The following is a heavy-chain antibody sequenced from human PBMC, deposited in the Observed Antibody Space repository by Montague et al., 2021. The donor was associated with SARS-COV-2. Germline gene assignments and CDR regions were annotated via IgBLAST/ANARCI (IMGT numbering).Heavy chain of an antibody. CDR2: IYSGENK. J-gene: IGHJ3*02. CDR3: ARDKPGDYDGPGVFDM. Sequence: SLRLSCEAFGFTVSDNYMNWVRQAPVKGLEWVSVIYSGENKYYAXSVXSRFTISRDNSKNTLYLQMNSLRADDTAMYYCARDKPGDYDGPGVFDMWGQGTMVTVSS. CDR1: GFTVSDNY. D-gene: IGHD3-22*01. V-gene: IGHV3-53*01.